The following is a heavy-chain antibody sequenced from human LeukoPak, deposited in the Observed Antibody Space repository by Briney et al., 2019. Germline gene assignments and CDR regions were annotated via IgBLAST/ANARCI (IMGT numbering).Heavy chain of an antibody. CDR2: IIPILGIA. D-gene: IGHD6-19*01. J-gene: IGHJ1*01. CDR1: GGTFSSYA. Sequence: GASVKVSCKASGGTFSSYAISWVRQAPGQGLEWMGRIIPILGIANYAQKFQGRVTITADKSTSTAYMELSSLRSEDTAVYYCASVTGGAAVANEYFQHWGQGTLVTVSS. CDR3: ASVTGGAAVANEYFQH. V-gene: IGHV1-69*04.